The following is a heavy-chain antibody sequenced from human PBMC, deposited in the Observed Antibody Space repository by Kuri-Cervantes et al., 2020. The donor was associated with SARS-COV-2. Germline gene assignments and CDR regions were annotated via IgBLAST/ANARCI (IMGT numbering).Heavy chain of an antibody. J-gene: IGHJ4*02. CDR2: IYTSGST. D-gene: IGHD4-17*01. CDR3: ARGDYGDHPYYFSS. V-gene: IGHV4-61*02. Sequence: SETLSLTCTVSGGSISSGDYYWSWIRQPAGKGLEWIGRIYTSGSTNYNPSLKSRVTMSVDTSKNQFSLKLSSVTAADTAVYYCARGDYGDHPYYFSSWGQGTLVTDSS. CDR1: GGSISSGDYY.